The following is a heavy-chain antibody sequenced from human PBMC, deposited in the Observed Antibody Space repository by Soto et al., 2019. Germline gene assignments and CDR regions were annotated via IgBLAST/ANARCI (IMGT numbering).Heavy chain of an antibody. Sequence: QLHLVQSGAVVKKPGASVTVSCSASGYPVTAYYMHWVRQAPGRGLAWVGGINPATGAAKYTPTVQGRGTRTRDTATRTVFMELSGLTAEDTAVFYCARGGGVGVAGSAAFDMWGQGTLVTVSS. V-gene: IGHV1-2*02. CDR1: GYPVTAYY. CDR3: ARGGGVGVAGSAAFDM. J-gene: IGHJ3*02. D-gene: IGHD3-3*01. CDR2: INPATGAA.